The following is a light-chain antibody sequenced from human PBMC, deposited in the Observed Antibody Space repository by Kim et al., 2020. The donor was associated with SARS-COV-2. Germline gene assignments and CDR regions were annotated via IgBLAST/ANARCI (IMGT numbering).Light chain of an antibody. CDR1: QDISNY. Sequence: DIQMTQSPSSLSESVGDRVTITCQASQDISNYLNWYQQKPGKAPKLLIYDASNLETGVPSRFSGSGSGTDFTFTISSLQPEDIATYYCQQYDNLQYTFGQGTKLEI. CDR2: DAS. J-gene: IGKJ2*01. CDR3: QQYDNLQYT. V-gene: IGKV1-33*01.